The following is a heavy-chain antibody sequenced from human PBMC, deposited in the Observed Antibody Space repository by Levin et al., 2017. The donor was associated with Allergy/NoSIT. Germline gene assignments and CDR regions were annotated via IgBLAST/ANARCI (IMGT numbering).Heavy chain of an antibody. CDR2: ISCDSGGT. CDR3: ATDRGRDDSCCYH. Sequence: PGGSLRLSCAASGFTFNNYVMTWVRQAPGMGLEWVSPISCDSGGTNYVDSVKGRFTISRDNSKNMLYLQMDSLRVEDTAVFYCATDRGRDDSCCYHLGQGTLVTVSS. D-gene: IGHD3-22*01. CDR1: GFTFNNYV. J-gene: IGHJ4*02. V-gene: IGHV3-23*01.